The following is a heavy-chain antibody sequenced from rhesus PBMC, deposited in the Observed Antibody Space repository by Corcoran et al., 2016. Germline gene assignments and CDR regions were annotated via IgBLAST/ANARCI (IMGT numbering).Heavy chain of an antibody. D-gene: IGHD6-31*01. CDR2: INGNSGNT. V-gene: IGHV4-80*01. Sequence: QVQLQESGPGLVKPSETLSLTCAVSGASISSYWWSWIRQPPGKGLEWIGEINGNSGNTYYTPSLKRRVTISKDASKNQFSLKLSSVTAADTAVYYCATPYNSGWYLRCFDYWGQGVLVTVSS. CDR3: ATPYNSGWYLRCFDY. J-gene: IGHJ4*01. CDR1: GASISSYW.